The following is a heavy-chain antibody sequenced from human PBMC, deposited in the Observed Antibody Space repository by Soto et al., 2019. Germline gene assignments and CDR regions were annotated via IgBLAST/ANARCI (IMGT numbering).Heavy chain of an antibody. CDR2: MNPNSGNT. CDR1: GYTFTSYD. J-gene: IGHJ4*02. Sequence: ASVKVSCKASGYTFTSYDINWVRQATGQGLEWMGWMNPNSGNTGYAQKFQGRVTMTRNTSISTDYMELSSLRSEDTAVYYCARDRRRYCSGGSCFDYWGQGTLVTVSS. D-gene: IGHD2-15*01. CDR3: ARDRRRYCSGGSCFDY. V-gene: IGHV1-8*01.